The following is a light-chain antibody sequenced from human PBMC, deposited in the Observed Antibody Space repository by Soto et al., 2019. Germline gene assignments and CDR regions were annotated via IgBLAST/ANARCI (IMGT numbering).Light chain of an antibody. CDR1: QSISSY. V-gene: IGKV1-39*01. CDR3: QQSYSTPPWT. Sequence: EIQMTQSPSSLSSSVGDRVTITCRASQSISSYLNWYQQKPGKAPKLLIYAASSLQSGVPSRFSGSGSGTDFTLTISSLQPADVATYYCQQSYSTPPWTFGQGTKVEIK. CDR2: AAS. J-gene: IGKJ1*01.